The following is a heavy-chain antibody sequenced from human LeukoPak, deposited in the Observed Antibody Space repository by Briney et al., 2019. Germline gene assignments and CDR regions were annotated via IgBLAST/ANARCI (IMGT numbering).Heavy chain of an antibody. CDR2: IRSKANSYAT. Sequence: GGSLRLSCAASGFTFSGSAMHWFRQASGKGLEGFGRIRSKANSYATAYAASVKGRFTISRDDSKNTAYLQMNSLKTEDTAVYYCTRLAYYYDSSGYYYAFDYWGQGTLVTVSS. V-gene: IGHV3-73*01. D-gene: IGHD3-22*01. CDR1: GFTFSGSA. J-gene: IGHJ4*02. CDR3: TRLAYYYDSSGYYYAFDY.